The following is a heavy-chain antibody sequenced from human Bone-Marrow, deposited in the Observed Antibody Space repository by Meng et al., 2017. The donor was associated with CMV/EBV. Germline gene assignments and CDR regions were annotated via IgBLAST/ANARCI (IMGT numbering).Heavy chain of an antibody. V-gene: IGHV3-30*02. Sequence: LSLTCAASGFTFSSYGMHWVRQAPGKGLEWVAFIRYDGSNKYYADSVKGRFTISRDNSKNTLYLQMNSLRAEDTAVYYCAKGRFTMVRGVLDYWGQGTLATVSS. D-gene: IGHD3-10*01. CDR1: GFTFSSYG. CDR2: IRYDGSNK. J-gene: IGHJ4*02. CDR3: AKGRFTMVRGVLDY.